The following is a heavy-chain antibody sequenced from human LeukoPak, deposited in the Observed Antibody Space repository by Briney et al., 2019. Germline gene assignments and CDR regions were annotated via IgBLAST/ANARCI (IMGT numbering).Heavy chain of an antibody. V-gene: IGHV3-48*01. CDR1: GFTFSSYS. CDR3: AKDPTHFRVWDDYDNTRLNS. Sequence: GGSLRLSCAASGFTFSSYSMNWVRQAPGKGLEWVSYITGSLSSIHYAESVKGRFTISRDNAKNSVYLQMNSLRAEDTAVYYCAKDPTHFRVWDDYDNTRLNSWGQGTLVTVSS. CDR2: ITGSLSSI. D-gene: IGHD3-22*01. J-gene: IGHJ4*02.